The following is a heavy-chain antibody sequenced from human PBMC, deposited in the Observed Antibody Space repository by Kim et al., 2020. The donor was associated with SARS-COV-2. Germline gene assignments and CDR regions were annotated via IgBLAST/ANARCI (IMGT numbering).Heavy chain of an antibody. CDR3: ARHYDILTEFDY. V-gene: IGHV1-18*04. CDR1: GYTFTSYG. CDR2: ISAYNGNT. Sequence: ASVKVSCKASGYTFTSYGISWVRQAPGQGLEWMGWISAYNGNTNYVQKLQGRVTMTTDTSTSTAYMELRSLRSDDTAVYYCARHYDILTEFDYWGQGTLVTVSS. J-gene: IGHJ4*02. D-gene: IGHD3-9*01.